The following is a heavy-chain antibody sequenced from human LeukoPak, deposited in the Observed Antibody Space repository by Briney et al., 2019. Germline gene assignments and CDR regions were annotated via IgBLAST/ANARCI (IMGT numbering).Heavy chain of an antibody. CDR1: GGSISSGGYY. Sequence: SQTLSLTCTVSGGSISSGGYYCSWIRQHPGKGLEWIGYIYYSGSTYYNPSLKSRVTISVDTSKNQFSLKLSSVTAADTAVYYCARGRDGYKKTFDYWGQGTLVTVSS. V-gene: IGHV4-31*03. CDR2: IYYSGST. D-gene: IGHD5-24*01. CDR3: ARGRDGYKKTFDY. J-gene: IGHJ4*02.